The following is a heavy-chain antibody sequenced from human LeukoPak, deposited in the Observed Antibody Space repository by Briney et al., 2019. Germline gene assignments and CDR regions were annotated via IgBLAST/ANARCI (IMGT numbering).Heavy chain of an antibody. CDR2: GWYDGSNR. D-gene: IGHD6-6*01. CDR1: GFTFSSYV. V-gene: IGHV3-33*01. J-gene: IGHJ4*02. CDR3: ARDGYSSSSSLYYFDY. Sequence: PGRCLRLSRPASGFTFSSYVLLWVRPAPGKGLEGVAVGWYDGSNRYYADSVKGRFTISRDNSKNTLYLQMNSLRAEDTAVYYCARDGYSSSSSLYYFDYWGQGTLVTVSS.